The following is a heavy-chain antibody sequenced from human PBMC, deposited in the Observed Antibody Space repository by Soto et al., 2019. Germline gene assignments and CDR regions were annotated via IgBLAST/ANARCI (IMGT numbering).Heavy chain of an antibody. CDR3: ARETTVTFSGYYYYYGMDV. J-gene: IGHJ6*02. CDR2: IYHSGST. V-gene: IGHV4-30-2*01. CDR1: GGSISSGGYS. Sequence: QLQLQESGSGLVKPSQTLSLTCAVSGGSISSGGYSWSWIRQPPGKGLEWIGYIYHSGSTYYNPSLKSRVTISVDRSKNQFSLKLSSVTAADTAVYYCARETTVTFSGYYYYYGMDVWGQGTTVTVSS. D-gene: IGHD4-4*01.